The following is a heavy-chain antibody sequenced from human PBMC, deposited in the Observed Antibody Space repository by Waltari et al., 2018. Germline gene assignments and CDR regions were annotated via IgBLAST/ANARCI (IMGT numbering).Heavy chain of an antibody. J-gene: IGHJ6*02. D-gene: IGHD2-2*01. V-gene: IGHV4-34*01. CDR1: GGSFSGYY. CDR2: INHSGST. Sequence: QVQLQQWGAGLLKPSETLSLTCAVYGGSFSGYYWSWIRPPPGKGLEWIGEINHSGSTNYNPSLKSRVTISVDTSKNQFSLKLSSVTAADTAVYYCARGGYCSSTSCRYYYYYGMDVWGQGTTVTVSS. CDR3: ARGGYCSSTSCRYYYYYGMDV.